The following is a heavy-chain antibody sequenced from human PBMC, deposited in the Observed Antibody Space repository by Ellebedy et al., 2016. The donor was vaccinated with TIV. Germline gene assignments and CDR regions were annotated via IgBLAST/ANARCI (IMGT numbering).Heavy chain of an antibody. CDR3: AKLVAGPAIFDY. J-gene: IGHJ4*02. V-gene: IGHV3-21*01. CDR1: GFTFSSYS. D-gene: IGHD6-19*01. Sequence: GESLKISXAASGFTFSSYSMNWVRQAPGKGLEWVSSISSSSSYIYYADSVKGRFTISRDNAKNSLYLQMNSLRAEDTAVYYCAKLVAGPAIFDYWGQGTLVTVSS. CDR2: ISSSSSYI.